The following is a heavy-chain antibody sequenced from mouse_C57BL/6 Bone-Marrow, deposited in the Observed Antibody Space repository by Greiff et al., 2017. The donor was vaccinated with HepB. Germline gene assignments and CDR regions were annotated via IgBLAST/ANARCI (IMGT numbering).Heavy chain of an antibody. Sequence: EVKLVESGEGLVKPGGSLKLSCAASGFTFSSYAMSWVRQTPEKRLEWVAYISSGGDYIYYADTVKGRITISRDNAKNTLYLQMSSLKSEDTAMFYSTRESPVITTVVEGGYWYFDVWGTGTTVTVSS. CDR3: TRESPVITTVVEGGYWYFDV. V-gene: IGHV5-9-1*02. CDR1: GFTFSSYA. J-gene: IGHJ1*03. D-gene: IGHD1-1*01. CDR2: ISSGGDYI.